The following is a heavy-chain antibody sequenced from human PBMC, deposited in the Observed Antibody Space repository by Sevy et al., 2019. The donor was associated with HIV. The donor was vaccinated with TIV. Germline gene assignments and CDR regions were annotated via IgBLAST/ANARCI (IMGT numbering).Heavy chain of an antibody. Sequence: GGSLRLSCAASGFTFSSAIINWVRQAPGKGLEWVSSISGTGSTIYYADSVKGRFTISRDNAKNSLYLQMHSLRGEDTAVYYCARSDYGDYVGWLDPWGQGTLVTVSS. CDR1: GFTFSSAI. CDR2: ISGTGSTI. V-gene: IGHV3-48*01. D-gene: IGHD4-17*01. CDR3: ARSDYGDYVGWLDP. J-gene: IGHJ5*02.